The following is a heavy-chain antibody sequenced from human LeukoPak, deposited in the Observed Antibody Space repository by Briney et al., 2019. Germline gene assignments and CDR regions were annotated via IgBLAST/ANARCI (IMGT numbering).Heavy chain of an antibody. CDR3: AVNLTRHTFDI. CDR1: GGSISTYY. J-gene: IGHJ3*02. Sequence: PSETLSLTCTVCGGSISTYYWSWIRQSPGKGLEWIGSIYYSGSTNYNPSLKSRVTISVGTSKNQFSLELSSVTAADTAVYYCAVNLTRHTFDIWGQGTMVTVSS. CDR2: IYYSGST. V-gene: IGHV4-59*08. D-gene: IGHD1-1*01.